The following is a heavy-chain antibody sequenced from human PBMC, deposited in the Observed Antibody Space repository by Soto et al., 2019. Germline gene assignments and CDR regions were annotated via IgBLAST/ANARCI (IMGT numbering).Heavy chain of an antibody. V-gene: IGHV1-69*01. CDR3: ARDRTSPSDNWFDP. Sequence: QVQLVQSGAEVKKPGSSVKVSCKASGGTFSSYAISWVRQAPGQGLEWMGGIIPIFGTANYAQKFQGRVKVTADESTSTAYLGVSSLGSEGPAVYFWARDRTSPSDNWFDPWGQGTLVTVSS. CDR1: GGTFSSYA. J-gene: IGHJ5*02. CDR2: IIPIFGTA.